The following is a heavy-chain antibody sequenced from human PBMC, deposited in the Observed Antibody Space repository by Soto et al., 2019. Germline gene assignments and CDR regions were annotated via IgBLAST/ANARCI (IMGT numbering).Heavy chain of an antibody. CDR3: ATDLGSGRIP. Sequence: QVQLVQSGAEVQRPGASVKVSCKTSGYTFSDPHVHWVRQAPGQGLEWMGWINPHSGATNYAHKFRGRVTMTRDTSIATAYMELTGLRFDDTAVYYCATDLGSGRIPWGQGTRVTVSS. D-gene: IGHD6-25*01. CDR1: GYTFSDPH. J-gene: IGHJ5*02. CDR2: INPHSGAT. V-gene: IGHV1-2*02.